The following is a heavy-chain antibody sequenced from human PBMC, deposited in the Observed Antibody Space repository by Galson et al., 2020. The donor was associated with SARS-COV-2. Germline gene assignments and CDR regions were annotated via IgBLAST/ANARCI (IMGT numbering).Heavy chain of an antibody. CDR1: GGSLSGYY. D-gene: IGHD4-17*01. V-gene: IGHV4-34*01. Sequence: SETLSLTCAVYGGSLSGYYWSWIRQPPGKGLEWIGEINHSGSTNYNPSLKSRVTISVDTSKNQFSLKLSSVTAADTAVYYCARGSRDYGDYYYYYGMDVWGQGTTVTVSS. CDR2: INHSGST. CDR3: ARGSRDYGDYYYYYGMDV. J-gene: IGHJ6*02.